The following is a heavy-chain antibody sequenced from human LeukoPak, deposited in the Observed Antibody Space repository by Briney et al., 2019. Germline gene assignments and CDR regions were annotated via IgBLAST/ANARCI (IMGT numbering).Heavy chain of an antibody. D-gene: IGHD4-17*01. CDR1: GFTFSSYE. J-gene: IGHJ4*02. CDR2: ISSSGSTI. V-gene: IGHV3-48*03. CDR3: ARGFGDYGAFDY. Sequence: PGGSLRLSCAASGFTFSSYEMSWVRQAPGKGLEWVSYISSSGSTIYYADSVKGRFTISRDNAKNSLYLQMNSLRAEDTAAYYCARGFGDYGAFDYWGQGTLVTVSS.